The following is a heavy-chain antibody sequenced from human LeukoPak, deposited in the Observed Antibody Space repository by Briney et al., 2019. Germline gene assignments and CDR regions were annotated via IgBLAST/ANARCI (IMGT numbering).Heavy chain of an antibody. CDR3: ARVRFLEWLPSYYMDV. D-gene: IGHD3-3*01. Sequence: SETLSLTCAVSGGSISSGGYPWSGIRQPPGKELEWIGYIYYSGSTYYNPSLKSRVTISVDTSKNQFSLKLSSVTAADTAVYYCARVRFLEWLPSYYMDVWGKGTTVTVSS. CDR2: IYYSGST. CDR1: GGSISSGGYP. V-gene: IGHV4-30-4*07. J-gene: IGHJ6*03.